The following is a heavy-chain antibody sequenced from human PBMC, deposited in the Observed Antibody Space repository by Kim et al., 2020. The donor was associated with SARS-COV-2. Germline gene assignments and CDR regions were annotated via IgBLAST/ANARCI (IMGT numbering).Heavy chain of an antibody. D-gene: IGHD1-1*01. J-gene: IGHJ4*02. V-gene: IGHV1-18*01. CDR3: ARLYVEGNAIDY. Sequence: NYAQKLQGRVTTTTDTSTSTAYMELRSLRSDETAVYYCARLYVEGNAIDYWGQGTLVTVSS.